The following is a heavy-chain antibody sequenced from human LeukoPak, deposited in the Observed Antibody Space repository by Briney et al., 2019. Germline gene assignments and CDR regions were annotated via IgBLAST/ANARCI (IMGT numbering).Heavy chain of an antibody. Sequence: ASVKVSCKASGYTFANYDINWVRRATGQGLEWMGWMNPNSGNTGYAQKFQGRVTMTRSTSISTAYMELSSLTSEDTAVYYCARVSLGYCSGGTCYFQDHWGQGTLVTVSS. V-gene: IGHV1-8*01. CDR3: ARVSLGYCSGGTCYFQDH. J-gene: IGHJ4*02. CDR2: MNPNSGNT. D-gene: IGHD2-15*01. CDR1: GYTFANYD.